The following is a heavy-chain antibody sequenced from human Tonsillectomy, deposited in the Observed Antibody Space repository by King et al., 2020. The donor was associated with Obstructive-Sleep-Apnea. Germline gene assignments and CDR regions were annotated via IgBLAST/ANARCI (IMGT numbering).Heavy chain of an antibody. V-gene: IGHV3-15*01. J-gene: IGHJ4*02. CDR2: IKSKTDGGTA. Sequence: VQLVESGGGLVKPGEPLRLSCVASALTLSDAWMSWVRQAPGKGLEWVGRIKSKTDGGTADYPAPVKGRFTMSRDDSKNTLYLQMNSLKTEDTAVYYCTTLRFLEWPDYWGQGTLVTVSS. CDR1: ALTLSDAW. CDR3: TTLRFLEWPDY. D-gene: IGHD3-3*01.